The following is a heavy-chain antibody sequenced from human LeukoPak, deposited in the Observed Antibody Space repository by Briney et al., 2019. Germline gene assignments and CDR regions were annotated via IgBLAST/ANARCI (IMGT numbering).Heavy chain of an antibody. D-gene: IGHD6-19*01. Sequence: ASVKVSCKASGYTFTGYYMHWVRQAPGQGLEWMGWINPNSGGTNYAQKFQGRVTMTRDTSISTAYMELSRLRSEDTAVYYCARDSSGSKYYYYYMDVWGKGTTVTISS. V-gene: IGHV1-2*02. CDR3: ARDSSGSKYYYYYMDV. CDR1: GYTFTGYY. J-gene: IGHJ6*03. CDR2: INPNSGGT.